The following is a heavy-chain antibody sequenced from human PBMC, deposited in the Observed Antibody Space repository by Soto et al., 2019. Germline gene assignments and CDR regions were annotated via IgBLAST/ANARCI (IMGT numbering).Heavy chain of an antibody. D-gene: IGHD3-10*01. Sequence: SETLSLTCTVSGGSISSYYWSWIRQPPGKGLEWIGYIYYSGSTNYNPSLKSRVTISLDTSKNQFSLKLSSVTAADTVVYYCARHNYGSGSTYFDYWGQGTLVTVSS. CDR2: IYYSGST. J-gene: IGHJ4*02. CDR3: ARHNYGSGSTYFDY. V-gene: IGHV4-59*08. CDR1: GGSISSYY.